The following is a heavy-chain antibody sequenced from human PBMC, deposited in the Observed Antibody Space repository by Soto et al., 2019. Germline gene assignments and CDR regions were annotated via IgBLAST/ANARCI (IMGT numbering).Heavy chain of an antibody. CDR1: GFTVNTNS. CDR2: ISGSGAST. V-gene: IGHV3-23*01. J-gene: IGHJ4*02. CDR3: ANVGGFGEGVCDY. D-gene: IGHD3-10*01. Sequence: PGGSLRLSCAASGFTVNTNSMSWVRQAPGKGLEWVSVISGSGASTYYADSVKGRFTISRDNSKNTLYLQMHSLRAEDTAVYYCANVGGFGEGVCDYWGQGTLVTVS.